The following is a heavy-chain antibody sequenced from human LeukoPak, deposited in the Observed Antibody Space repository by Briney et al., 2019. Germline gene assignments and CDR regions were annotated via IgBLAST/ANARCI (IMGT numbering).Heavy chain of an antibody. CDR1: GYTFTSYG. J-gene: IGHJ4*02. V-gene: IGHV1-69*04. CDR2: IIPILGIA. D-gene: IGHD3-22*01. CDR3: ARDRSDYYDSSGYSDY. Sequence: SVKVSCKASGYTFTSYGISWVRQAPGQGLEWVGRIIPILGIANYAQKFQGRVTITADKSTSTAYMELSSLRSEDTAVYYCARDRSDYYDSSGYSDYWGQGTLVTVSS.